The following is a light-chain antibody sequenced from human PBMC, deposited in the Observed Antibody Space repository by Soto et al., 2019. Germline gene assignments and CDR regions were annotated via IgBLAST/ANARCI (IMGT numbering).Light chain of an antibody. CDR1: QSISSY. CDR3: QQSYSTRF. V-gene: IGKV1-39*01. CDR2: AAS. J-gene: IGKJ5*01. Sequence: DIQMTQSPSSLSASVGDRFTITCRASQSISSYLNWYQQKPGKAPKLLIYAASSLQSGVPSRFSGSGSGTDFTLTISSLQPEDFATYYCQQSYSTRFFGQGTRLEIK.